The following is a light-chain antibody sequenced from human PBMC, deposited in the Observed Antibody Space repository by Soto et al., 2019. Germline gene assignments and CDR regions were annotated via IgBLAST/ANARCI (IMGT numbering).Light chain of an antibody. Sequence: EVVSAQDPDTLCASAVATVTLSCRASQSVSDNLAWYQQKPGQGPRLLVYRASTRTLGIPARFSGSESGTEFTLTISSLQSEDFAVYYCQQYNSWPITFGQGTRLEIK. CDR1: QSVSDN. CDR2: RAS. CDR3: QQYNSWPIT. J-gene: IGKJ5*01. V-gene: IGKV3-15*01.